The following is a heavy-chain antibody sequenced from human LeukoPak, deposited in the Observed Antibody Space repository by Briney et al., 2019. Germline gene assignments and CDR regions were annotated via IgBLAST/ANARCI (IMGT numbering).Heavy chain of an antibody. Sequence: GESLKISCKGSGYSFTSYWIGWVRQMPGKGLEWMGIIYPGDSDTRYSPSFQGQVTISADKSISTAYLQWSSLKASDTAMYYCATLSYYDSSGYTYYFDYWGQGTLVTVSS. J-gene: IGHJ4*02. CDR1: GYSFTSYW. V-gene: IGHV5-51*01. D-gene: IGHD3-22*01. CDR2: IYPGDSDT. CDR3: ATLSYYDSSGYTYYFDY.